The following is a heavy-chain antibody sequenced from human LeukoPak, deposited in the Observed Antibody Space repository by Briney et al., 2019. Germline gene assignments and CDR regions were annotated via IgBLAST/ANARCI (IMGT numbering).Heavy chain of an antibody. D-gene: IGHD3-22*01. V-gene: IGHV1-2*02. J-gene: IGHJ4*02. Sequence: GASVKVSCKASGYTFTSYGISWVRQAPGQGLEWMGWINPNSGDTNYAQKFQGRVTMTRDASISTAYMELSSLRSDDTAMYYCARGPTTYYYDSSDYYFFDYWGQGTLVTVSS. CDR1: GYTFTSYG. CDR2: INPNSGDT. CDR3: ARGPTTYYYDSSDYYFFDY.